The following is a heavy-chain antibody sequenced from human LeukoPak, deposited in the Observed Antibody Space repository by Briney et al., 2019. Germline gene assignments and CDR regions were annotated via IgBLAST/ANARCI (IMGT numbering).Heavy chain of an antibody. J-gene: IGHJ5*02. Sequence: ASVKVSCKASGYTFTDYFIHWVRQAPGQGLEWMGWIDPDSGGTRYAQQFQGRATMTSDTSISTAYMDLSSLGSDDTAVYYCARDGYSGYHYHDWFDPWGQGTLVTVSS. V-gene: IGHV1-2*02. CDR1: GYTFTDYF. CDR2: IDPDSGGT. D-gene: IGHD5-12*01. CDR3: ARDGYSGYHYHDWFDP.